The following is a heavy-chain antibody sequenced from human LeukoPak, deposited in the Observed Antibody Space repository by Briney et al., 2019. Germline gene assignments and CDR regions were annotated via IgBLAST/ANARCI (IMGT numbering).Heavy chain of an antibody. D-gene: IGHD3-10*01. CDR1: GFTVSSNY. Sequence: GGSLRLSCAASGFTVSSNYMSWVRQAPGKGLEWVSVIYSGGSTYYADSVKGRFTISRDNTKESLFLQLNSLRAEDTAVYYCVRDCGWFHFDLWGQGTLVTVSS. CDR2: IYSGGST. V-gene: IGHV3-53*01. CDR3: VRDCGWFHFDL. J-gene: IGHJ4*02.